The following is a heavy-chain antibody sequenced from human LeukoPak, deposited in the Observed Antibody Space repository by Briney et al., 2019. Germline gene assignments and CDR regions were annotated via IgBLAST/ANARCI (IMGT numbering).Heavy chain of an antibody. CDR2: ISYDGSNK. CDR1: GFTFSSYA. D-gene: IGHD3/OR15-3a*01. CDR3: ARDRTDYSLFDY. J-gene: IGHJ4*02. V-gene: IGHV3-30-3*01. Sequence: GGSLRLSCAASGFTFSSYAMHWVRQAPGKGLEWVAVISYDGSNKYYADSVKGRFTISRDNSKNTLYLQMNSLRAEDTAVYYCARDRTDYSLFDYWAREPWSPSPQ.